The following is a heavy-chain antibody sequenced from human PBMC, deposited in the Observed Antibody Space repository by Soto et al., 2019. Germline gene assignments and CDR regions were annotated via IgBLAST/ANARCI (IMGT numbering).Heavy chain of an antibody. J-gene: IGHJ4*02. Sequence: EVQLVESGGGLVKPGGSLRLSCAASGFTFSSYSMNWVRQAPGKGLEWVSSISSSSSYIYYADSVKGRFTISRDNAKNSLYLQMNSLRAEDTAVYYCARDGGRWLQSVVDYWGQGTLVTVSS. CDR2: ISSSSSYI. CDR3: ARDGGRWLQSVVDY. V-gene: IGHV3-21*01. D-gene: IGHD3-16*01. CDR1: GFTFSSYS.